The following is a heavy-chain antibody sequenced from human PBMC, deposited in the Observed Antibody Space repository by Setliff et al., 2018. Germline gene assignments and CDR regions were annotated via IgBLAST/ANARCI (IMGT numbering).Heavy chain of an antibody. CDR1: GGSISSGDYY. Sequence: PSETLSLTCTVSGGSISSGDYYWSWIRQPPGKGLEWIGYIYSSGSTYYNPSLKSRVSISVDTSKNQFTLKLSSVTAADTAVYYCARESRYYYDNLGTLDYWGQGTLVTVSS. CDR3: ARESRYYYDNLGTLDY. V-gene: IGHV4-30-4*08. D-gene: IGHD3-22*01. J-gene: IGHJ4*02. CDR2: IYSSGST.